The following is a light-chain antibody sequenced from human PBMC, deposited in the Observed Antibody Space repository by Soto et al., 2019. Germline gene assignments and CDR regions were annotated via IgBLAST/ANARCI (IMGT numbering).Light chain of an antibody. J-gene: IGLJ2*01. CDR1: NNDVGAHNL. CDR2: EVS. CDR3: SSYTMSTTTI. Sequence: QSALTQPASVSGSPGQSITISCTGTNNDVGAHNLVSWYQHHPGKAPRLIISEVSNRPSGVSNRFSASKSGNTASLTISGLQAEDEADYYCSSYTMSTTTIFGRGTKLTVL. V-gene: IGLV2-14*01.